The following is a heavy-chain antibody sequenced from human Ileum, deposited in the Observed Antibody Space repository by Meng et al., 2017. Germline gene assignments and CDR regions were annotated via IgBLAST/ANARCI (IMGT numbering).Heavy chain of an antibody. CDR2: ISAYSGNT. CDR3: ARDTVGTTLGDY. D-gene: IGHD4-23*01. Sequence: QVQLVQAGAEVKKPGASVKVSCKASGYIFTRYGIGWVRQAPGQGLEWMGWISAYSGNTKYAQKLQGRVTMTTDTSTSTAYMELRNLRSDDTAVYYCARDTVGTTLGDYWGRETLVTVSS. V-gene: IGHV1-18*01. CDR1: GYIFTRYG. J-gene: IGHJ4*02.